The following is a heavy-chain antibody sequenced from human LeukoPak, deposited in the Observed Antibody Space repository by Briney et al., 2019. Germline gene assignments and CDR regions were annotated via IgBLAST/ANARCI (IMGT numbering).Heavy chain of an antibody. V-gene: IGHV3-7*03. Sequence: GGSLRLSCAASGFTFSSYWMSWVRQAPGKGLEWVANIKQDGSEKYYVDSVKGRFTISRDNAKNSLYLQMNSLRAEDTAAYYCVRSSWYWDFDYWGQGTLVTVSS. J-gene: IGHJ4*02. D-gene: IGHD6-13*01. CDR3: VRSSWYWDFDY. CDR1: GFTFSSYW. CDR2: IKQDGSEK.